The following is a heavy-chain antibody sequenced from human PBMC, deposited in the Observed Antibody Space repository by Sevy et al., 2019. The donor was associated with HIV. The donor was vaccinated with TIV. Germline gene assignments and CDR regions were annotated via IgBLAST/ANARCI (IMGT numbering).Heavy chain of an antibody. CDR1: GFTFSSYA. CDR3: AKVLRFLEWLFDY. J-gene: IGHJ4*02. CDR2: ISGSGGST. V-gene: IGHV3-23*01. D-gene: IGHD3-3*01. Sequence: GGSLRLSCAASGFTFSSYAMIWVRQAPGKGLEWVSAISGSGGSTYYADSVKGRFTISRDNSKNTLYLQMNSLRAEDTAVYYCAKVLRFLEWLFDYWGQGTLVTVSS.